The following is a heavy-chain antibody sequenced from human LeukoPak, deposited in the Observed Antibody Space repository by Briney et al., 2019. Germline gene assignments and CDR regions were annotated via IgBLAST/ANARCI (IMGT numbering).Heavy chain of an antibody. V-gene: IGHV3-23*01. Sequence: PPGGSLRLSCAASGFTFSSYAMSWVRQAPGKGLEWISGISAYGGNTYYADSVKGRFTISRDNSRNTLYLQMNSLRADDTALYYCAKSSSAWTSDYWGQGTLVTVSS. CDR2: ISAYGGNT. CDR1: GFTFSSYA. J-gene: IGHJ4*02. CDR3: AKSSSAWTSDY. D-gene: IGHD3-22*01.